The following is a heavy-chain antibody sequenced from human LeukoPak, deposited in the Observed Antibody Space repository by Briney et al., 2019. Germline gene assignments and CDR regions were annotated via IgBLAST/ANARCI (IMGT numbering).Heavy chain of an antibody. D-gene: IGHD1-14*01. V-gene: IGHV4-4*07. CDR3: ARQPPQYYGMDV. CDR2: IYTSGST. CDR1: GGSFSNYY. Sequence: SETLSLTCTVSGGSFSNYYWSWIRQPAGKGLEWIGRIYTSGSTNYNPSVKSRVSMSVDTSNNQFSLKLTSVTAADTAVYYCARQPPQYYGMDVWGQGTTVTVSS. J-gene: IGHJ6*02.